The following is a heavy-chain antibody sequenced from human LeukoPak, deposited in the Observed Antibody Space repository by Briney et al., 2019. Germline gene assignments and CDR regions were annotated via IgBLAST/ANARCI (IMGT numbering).Heavy chain of an antibody. CDR1: GFTLSGYW. V-gene: IGHV3-7*01. D-gene: IGHD5-12*01. Sequence: GGSLRLPCAASGFTLSGYWMSWVRQAPGKGLEWVARLHADGIERYFVDSVKGRFTISRDNAKNSLYLQMYSLRLDDTAVYYCARGGYSFDYLSQGALVTVSS. CDR3: ARGGYSFDY. J-gene: IGHJ4*02. CDR2: LHADGIER.